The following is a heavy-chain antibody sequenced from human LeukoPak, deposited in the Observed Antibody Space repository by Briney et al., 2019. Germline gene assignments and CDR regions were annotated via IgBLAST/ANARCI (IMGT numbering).Heavy chain of an antibody. CDR3: ARSGTVTTWNY. CDR2: IYYSGTT. D-gene: IGHD4-17*01. Sequence: PSETLSLTCTVSGGSISSGGYYWSWTRQHPGKGLEWIGCIYYSGTTYYHPSLTSRVAISVDTSKNQFSLKLSSVTAADTAVYYCARSGTVTTWNYWGQGTLVTVSS. V-gene: IGHV4-31*03. CDR1: GGSISSGGYY. J-gene: IGHJ4*02.